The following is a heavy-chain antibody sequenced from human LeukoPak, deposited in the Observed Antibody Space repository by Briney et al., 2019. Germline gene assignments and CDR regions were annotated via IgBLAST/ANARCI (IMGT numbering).Heavy chain of an antibody. CDR3: ARESITIFGVVPQYYFDY. D-gene: IGHD3-3*01. CDR2: IYYSGST. Sequence: PSETLSLTCTVSGGSISSYYWSWIRQPPGKGLEWIGYIYYSGSTNYNPSLKSRVTISVDTSKSQFSLKLSSVTAADTAVYYCARESITIFGVVPQYYFDYWGQGTLVTVSS. CDR1: GGSISSYY. V-gene: IGHV4-59*01. J-gene: IGHJ4*02.